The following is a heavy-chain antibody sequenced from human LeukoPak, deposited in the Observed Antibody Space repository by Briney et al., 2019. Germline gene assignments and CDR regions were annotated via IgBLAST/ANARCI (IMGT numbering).Heavy chain of an antibody. V-gene: IGHV1-24*01. Sequence: ASVKVSCKASGYTFTGYYMHWVRQAPGKGLEWMGGFDPEDGETIYAQKFQGRVTMTEDTSTDTAYMELSSLRSEDTAVYYCATAPSGSYSVGYWGQGTLVTVSS. CDR3: ATAPSGSYSVGY. D-gene: IGHD1-26*01. CDR1: GYTFTGYY. CDR2: FDPEDGET. J-gene: IGHJ4*02.